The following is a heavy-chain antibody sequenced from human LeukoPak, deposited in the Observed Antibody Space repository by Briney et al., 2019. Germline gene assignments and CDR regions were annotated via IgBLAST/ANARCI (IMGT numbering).Heavy chain of an antibody. CDR2: IFHSGST. D-gene: IGHD4-23*01. Sequence: SETLSLTCAVSGGSISSGNWWSWVRQPPGKGLEWIGEIFHSGSTNYNPSLKSRLTMSVDKSNNQFSLRLRSVTAADTAVYYCVYGGNSGDWLYWGQGTLVTVSS. V-gene: IGHV4-4*02. J-gene: IGHJ4*02. CDR1: GGSISSGNW. CDR3: VYGGNSGDWLY.